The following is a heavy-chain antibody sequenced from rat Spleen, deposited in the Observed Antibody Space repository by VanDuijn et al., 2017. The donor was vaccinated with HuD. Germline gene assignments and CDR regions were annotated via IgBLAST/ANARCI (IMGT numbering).Heavy chain of an antibody. V-gene: IGHV5-19*01. CDR3: AADYFDGTYYPFDY. CDR1: GFTFSNYG. CDR2: ISPGGVST. Sequence: EVQLVESGGGLVQPGRSLKLSCAASGFTFSNYGMAWVRQAPTKGLEWVTSISPGGVSTFYRDSVKGRFTISRDNAKSTLYLQMDSLRSEDTATYYCAADYFDGTYYPFDYWGQGIMVTVSS. D-gene: IGHD1-12*02. J-gene: IGHJ2*01.